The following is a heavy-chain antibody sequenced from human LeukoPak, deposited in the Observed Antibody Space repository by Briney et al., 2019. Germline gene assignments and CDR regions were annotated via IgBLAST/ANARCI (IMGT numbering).Heavy chain of an antibody. V-gene: IGHV4-34*01. CDR1: DGSLSGSY. CDR3: ARQRPSTFRQYGRGRPFDY. J-gene: IGHJ4*02. D-gene: IGHD2/OR15-2a*01. CDR2: INYSGIT. Sequence: SETLSLTCGVSDGSLSGSYWTWIRQAPGKGLEWIGDINYSGITNYDSSLKSRVTVSVDTSTNQFSLRLTSMTAADTAVYYCARQRPSTFRQYGRGRPFDYWGQGTLVTVSS.